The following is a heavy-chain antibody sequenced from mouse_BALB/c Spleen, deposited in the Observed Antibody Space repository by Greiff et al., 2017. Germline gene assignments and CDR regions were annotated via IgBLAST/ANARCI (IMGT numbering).Heavy chain of an antibody. V-gene: IGHV2-2*02. D-gene: IGHD1-2*01. J-gene: IGHJ2*01. CDR2: IWSGGST. Sequence: VKVVESGPGLVQPSQSLSITCTVSGFSLTSYGVHWVRQSPGKGLEWLGVIWSGGSTDYNAAFISRLSISKDNSKSQVFFKMNSLQANDTAIYYCASHYYGYFDYWGQGTTLTVSS. CDR3: ASHYYGYFDY. CDR1: GFSLTSYG.